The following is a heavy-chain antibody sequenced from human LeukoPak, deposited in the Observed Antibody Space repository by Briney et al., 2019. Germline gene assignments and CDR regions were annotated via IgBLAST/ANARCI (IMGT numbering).Heavy chain of an antibody. CDR2: INHGGST. V-gene: IGHV4-34*01. Sequence: PSETLSLTCAFSGGPSTLHYWSWIRQSPGKGLEWIGDINHGGSTSYKSSFKSRVTISLDTSKNQISLKLSSVTAADTGVYFCARHRYYYRSGSYYGAPYYMDVWGKGTTVTISS. CDR1: GGPSTLHY. CDR3: ARHRYYYRSGSYYGAPYYMDV. D-gene: IGHD3-10*01. J-gene: IGHJ6*03.